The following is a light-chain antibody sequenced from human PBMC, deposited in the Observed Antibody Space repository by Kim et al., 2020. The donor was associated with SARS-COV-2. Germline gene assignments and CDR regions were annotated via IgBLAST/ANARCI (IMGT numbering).Light chain of an antibody. CDR2: GAS. Sequence: EVVMTQSPATLSLSPGERATLSCRASQSVNTNLAWYQQQPGQAPRLLIYGASTRATDIPARFSGSGSGTEFTLIISSLQSEDIAVYYCQQYDNWPPYTFGQGTKLEIK. CDR3: QQYDNWPPYT. J-gene: IGKJ2*01. V-gene: IGKV3-15*01. CDR1: QSVNTN.